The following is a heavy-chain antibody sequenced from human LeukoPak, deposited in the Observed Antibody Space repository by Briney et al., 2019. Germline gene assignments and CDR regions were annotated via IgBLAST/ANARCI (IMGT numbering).Heavy chain of an antibody. Sequence: SETLSLTCTGSGGSISSYYWSWIRQPPGKGLEWIGYIYYSGSTNYNPSLKSRVTISVDTSKNQFSLKLSSVTAADTAVYYCARAYYYDSSGYPDAFDIWGQGTMVTVSS. CDR1: GGSISSYY. CDR3: ARAYYYDSSGYPDAFDI. V-gene: IGHV4-59*01. J-gene: IGHJ3*02. D-gene: IGHD3-22*01. CDR2: IYYSGST.